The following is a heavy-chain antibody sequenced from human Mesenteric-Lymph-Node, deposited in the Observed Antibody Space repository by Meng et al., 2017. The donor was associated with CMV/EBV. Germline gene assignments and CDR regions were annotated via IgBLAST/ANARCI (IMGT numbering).Heavy chain of an antibody. CDR3: ARGGLRYYFDY. Sequence: CTVAGGSISSSNYYWGWLRQPPGKGLEWIGSIYYSESTFYNPSLKSRVTISLDTSKNQFSLKLSSVTAADTAVYYCARGGLRYYFDYWGQGTLVTVSS. CDR1: GGSISSSNYY. CDR2: IYYSEST. D-gene: IGHD4-17*01. J-gene: IGHJ4*02. V-gene: IGHV4-39*01.